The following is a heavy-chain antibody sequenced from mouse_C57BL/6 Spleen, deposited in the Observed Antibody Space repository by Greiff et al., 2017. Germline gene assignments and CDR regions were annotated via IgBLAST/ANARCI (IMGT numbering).Heavy chain of an antibody. Sequence: VQLQQSGAELARPGASVKMSCKASGYTFTSYTMHWVKQRPGQGLEWIGYINPSSGYTKYNQKFKDKATLTADKSSSTASMQLSSLTSEDSAVYYCARSTGSSYDYAMDYWGQGTSVTVSS. V-gene: IGHV1-4*01. D-gene: IGHD1-1*01. J-gene: IGHJ4*01. CDR1: GYTFTSYT. CDR3: ARSTGSSYDYAMDY. CDR2: INPSSGYT.